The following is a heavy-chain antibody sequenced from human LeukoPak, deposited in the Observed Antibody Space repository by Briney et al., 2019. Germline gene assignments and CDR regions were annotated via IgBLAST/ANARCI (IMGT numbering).Heavy chain of an antibody. D-gene: IGHD3-10*01. J-gene: IGHJ6*03. Sequence: YYVDSVKGRFTISRDNAKKSLNLQMNSLRDEDTAVYYCARVLSPGSGFPYYMDVWGQGTTVSVSS. CDR3: ARVLSPGSGFPYYMDV. V-gene: IGHV3-7*01.